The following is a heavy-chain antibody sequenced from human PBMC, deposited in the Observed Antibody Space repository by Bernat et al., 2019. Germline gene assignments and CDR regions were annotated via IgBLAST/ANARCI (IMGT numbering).Heavy chain of an antibody. CDR2: IHYSGSS. CDR3: TRTRLGEGNDTYFYFMDV. D-gene: IGHD3-22*01. V-gene: IGHV4-59*08. CDR1: GASISSAY. Sequence: QVQLRESGPGLVKPSETLSLTCTVSGASISSAYWSWIRQPPGKGLECIGNIHYSGSSDYNPSLKSRVTISVDTSKSQFSLRLGSVTAADTAVYYCTRTRLGEGNDTYFYFMDVWSKETTVTVSS. J-gene: IGHJ6*03.